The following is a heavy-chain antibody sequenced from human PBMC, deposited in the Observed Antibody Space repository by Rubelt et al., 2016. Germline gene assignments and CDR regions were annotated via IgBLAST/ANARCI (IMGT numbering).Heavy chain of an antibody. Sequence: AQLVESGGGVVQPGRSLRLSCAASGFTFSSYWMSWVRQAPGKGLEWVANIKQDGSEKYYVDSVKGRFTISRDNAKNSLYLQMNSLRVEDTGVYYCARDRVAVRGCFDSWGQGTLVTVSS. D-gene: IGHD6-6*01. V-gene: IGHV3-7*01. CDR2: IKQDGSEK. CDR1: GFTFSSYW. J-gene: IGHJ5*01. CDR3: ARDRVAVRGCFDS.